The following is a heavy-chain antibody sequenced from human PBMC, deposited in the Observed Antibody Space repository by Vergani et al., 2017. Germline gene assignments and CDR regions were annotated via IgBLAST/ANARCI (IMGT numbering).Heavy chain of an antibody. CDR1: GFTFSSYW. D-gene: IGHD3-9*01. Sequence: EVQLVESGGGLVQPGGSLRLSCAASGFTFSSYWMSWVRQAPGKGLEWVANIKQDGSEKYYVDSVKGRFTISRDNAKNSLYLQMNSLRAEDTAVYYCARAFLDEGYYYGMDVWGQGTTVTVSS. V-gene: IGHV3-7*01. CDR2: IKQDGSEK. CDR3: ARAFLDEGYYYGMDV. J-gene: IGHJ6*02.